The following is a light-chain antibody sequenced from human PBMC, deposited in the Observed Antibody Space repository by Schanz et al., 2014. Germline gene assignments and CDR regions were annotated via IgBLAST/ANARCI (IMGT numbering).Light chain of an antibody. J-gene: IGLJ3*02. CDR3: CSYADIYTRV. CDR1: SSDVGGYNY. V-gene: IGLV2-14*01. Sequence: QSALTQPASVSGSPGQSITISCTGTSSDVGGYNYVSWYQQHPGKAPKVMIYEVSKWPSGVSNRFSGSKSDVTASLTVSGLQADDEADYHCCSYADIYTRVFGGGTKLTVL. CDR2: EVS.